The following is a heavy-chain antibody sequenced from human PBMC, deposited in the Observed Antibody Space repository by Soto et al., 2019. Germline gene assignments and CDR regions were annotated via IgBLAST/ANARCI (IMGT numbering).Heavy chain of an antibody. CDR1: GFTFSSYA. V-gene: IGHV3-30-3*01. J-gene: IGHJ4*02. CDR3: ASGPVQVAED. CDR2: ISYAGSNK. D-gene: IGHD2-15*01. Sequence: QVQLVESGGGVVQPGRSLRLSCAASGFTFSSYAMQWVRQAPGKGLEWVAVISYAGSNKYYADSVKGRFTISRDNSKNTLYLQMNSLRAEDTAVYYCASGPVQVAEDWGQGTLVTVSS.